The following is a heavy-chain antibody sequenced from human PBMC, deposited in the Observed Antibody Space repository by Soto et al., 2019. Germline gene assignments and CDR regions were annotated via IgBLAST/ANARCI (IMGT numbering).Heavy chain of an antibody. J-gene: IGHJ6*02. D-gene: IGHD3-22*01. V-gene: IGHV2-70*01. Sequence: SGPTLVNPTPTLTLTCTFSGFSLSTSGMCVSWIRQPPGKALEWLALINWDDDKYYSTSLKTRLTISKDTSNNQVVLTMTNMDPVDTATYYCARTTCRDRSGYYYYYYCMDLWGQGTTVTVSS. CDR1: GFSLSTSGMC. CDR3: ARTTCRDRSGYYYYYYCMDL. CDR2: INWDDDK.